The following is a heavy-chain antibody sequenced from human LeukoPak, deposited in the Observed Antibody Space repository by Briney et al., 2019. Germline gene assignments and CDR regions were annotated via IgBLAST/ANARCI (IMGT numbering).Heavy chain of an antibody. Sequence: GGSLRLSCAASEFTFSNYWMHWVRQAPGKGLVWVSHINSDGSTTNYADSVKGRFTISRDNAKNTLYLQMNSLRAEDTAVYYCARAYCSGGTCYSFAYWGQGTLVTVSS. CDR3: ARAYCSGGTCYSFAY. CDR1: EFTFSNYW. J-gene: IGHJ4*02. V-gene: IGHV3-74*01. D-gene: IGHD2-15*01. CDR2: INSDGSTT.